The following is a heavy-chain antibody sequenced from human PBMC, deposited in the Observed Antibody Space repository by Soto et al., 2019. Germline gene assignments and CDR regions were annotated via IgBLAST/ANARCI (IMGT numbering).Heavy chain of an antibody. CDR2: IYHGGST. Sequence: QVHLQESGPGLVKPSGTLSLTCDISGGSIKTSNWWSWVRQAPGTRLEWIGEIYHGGSTNYNPTLKYRLTLLVDKSKNQFSLNLTSVTAADTAVYYCARGGLNSAAFDIWGQGTMVTVSS. CDR3: ARGGLNSAAFDI. V-gene: IGHV4-4*02. D-gene: IGHD2-21*01. J-gene: IGHJ3*02. CDR1: GGSIKTSNW.